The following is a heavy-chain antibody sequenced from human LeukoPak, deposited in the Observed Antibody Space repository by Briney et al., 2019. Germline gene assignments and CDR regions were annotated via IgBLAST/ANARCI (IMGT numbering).Heavy chain of an antibody. CDR2: INHIGRTT. V-gene: IGHV3-23*01. Sequence: PGGSLRLSWAASGVSFSNFVMSWVRQAPGKGLEWVSSINHIGRTTYYADSVKGRFTISRDTSKNTLYLQMNSLRVEDTASYYSAWGSGTSLSNNWFDPWGQGTQVTVSS. CDR3: AWGSGTSLSNNWFDP. J-gene: IGHJ5*02. CDR1: GVSFSNFV. D-gene: IGHD6-13*01.